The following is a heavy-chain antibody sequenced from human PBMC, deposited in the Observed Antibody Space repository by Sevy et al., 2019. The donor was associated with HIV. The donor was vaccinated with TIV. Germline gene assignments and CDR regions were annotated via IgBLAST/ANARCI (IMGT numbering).Heavy chain of an antibody. Sequence: GGSLRLSCAASGFTFSSSEMNWVRQAPGKGLEWVSYINGDATIIYYADSVKGRFTISRDNAKNSLYLQMNSLRAEDTALYYCARVSAFGMLVSDWGQGTMVTVSS. CDR3: ARVSAFGMLVSD. CDR2: INGDATII. CDR1: GFTFSSSE. D-gene: IGHD2-8*01. J-gene: IGHJ3*01. V-gene: IGHV3-48*03.